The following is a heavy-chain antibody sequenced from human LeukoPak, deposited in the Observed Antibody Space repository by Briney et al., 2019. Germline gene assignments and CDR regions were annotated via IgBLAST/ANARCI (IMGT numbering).Heavy chain of an antibody. D-gene: IGHD6-13*01. Sequence: ASAKVSCKASGYTFTSYAMNWVRQAPGQGLEWMGWINTNTGNPTYAQGFTGRFVFSLDTSVSTAYLQISSLKAEDTAVYYCAREGRQLVLDAFDIWGQGTMVTVSS. CDR1: GYTFTSYA. CDR2: INTNTGNP. J-gene: IGHJ3*02. CDR3: AREGRQLVLDAFDI. V-gene: IGHV7-4-1*02.